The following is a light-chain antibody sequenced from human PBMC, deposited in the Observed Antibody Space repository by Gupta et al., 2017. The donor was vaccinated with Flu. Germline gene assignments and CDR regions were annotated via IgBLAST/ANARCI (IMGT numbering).Light chain of an antibody. V-gene: IGKV3-20*01. CDR1: QSVSSSY. J-gene: IGKJ4*01. CDR3: QQYGSSPPLT. Sequence: EIVLTQSPGPLSLSPGERATLSCRASQSVSSSYLAWYQQKPGQAPRLLIYGASSRATGIPDRFSGSGSGTDFTLTISRLEPEDFAGYYCQQYGSSPPLTFGGGTKVEIK. CDR2: GAS.